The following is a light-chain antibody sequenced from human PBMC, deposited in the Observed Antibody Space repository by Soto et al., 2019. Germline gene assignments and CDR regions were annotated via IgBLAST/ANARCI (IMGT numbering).Light chain of an antibody. CDR3: QQYNKWPGT. V-gene: IGKV3-15*01. J-gene: IGKJ1*01. CDR2: GAS. Sequence: EIVLTQSPATLSLSPGERATLSCGASQSVSSSYLAWYQQKPGQAPRLLTQGASTRATGIPARFSGSGSGTEVTFTISRLQSEDFAVDYCQQYNKWPGTFGQGTKVDIK. CDR1: QSVSSSY.